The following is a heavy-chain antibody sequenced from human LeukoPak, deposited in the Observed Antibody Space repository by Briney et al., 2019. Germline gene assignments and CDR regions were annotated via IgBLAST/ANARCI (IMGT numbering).Heavy chain of an antibody. CDR3: AREYCSGGSCYKDAEYFQH. J-gene: IGHJ1*01. Sequence: ASVKVSCKASGGTFSSYAISWVRQAPGQGLEWMGGIIPIFGTANHAQKFQGRVTITADESTSTAYMELCSLRSEDTAVYYCAREYCSGGSCYKDAEYFQHWGQGTLVTVSS. CDR2: IIPIFGTA. D-gene: IGHD2-15*01. V-gene: IGHV1-69*13. CDR1: GGTFSSYA.